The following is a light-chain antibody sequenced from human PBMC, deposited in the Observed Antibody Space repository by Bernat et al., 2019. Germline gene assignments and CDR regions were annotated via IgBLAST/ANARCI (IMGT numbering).Light chain of an antibody. CDR1: QSVSSSY. CDR3: QQYCSSQYT. Sequence: EIVLTQSPGTLSLYPGERATLPCRASQSVSSSYLSWYQQTPGQAPRLLIYGASSRATGIPDRFSDSGSVTDFTLTISRLEPEGFAVYYCQQYCSSQYTFGQGTKLEIK. V-gene: IGKV3-20*01. J-gene: IGKJ2*01. CDR2: GAS.